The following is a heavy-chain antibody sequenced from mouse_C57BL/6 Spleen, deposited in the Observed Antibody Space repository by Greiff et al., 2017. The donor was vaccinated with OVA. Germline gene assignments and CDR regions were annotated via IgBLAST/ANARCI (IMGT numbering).Heavy chain of an antibody. CDR3: ARRGDYYGLDY. Sequence: EVQLQQSGPELVKPGASVKISCKASGYTFTDYYMNWVKQSHGKSLEWIGDINPNNGGTSYNQKFKGKATLTVDKSSSTAYMELRSLTSEDSAVYYCARRGDYYGLDYWGQGTTLTVSS. J-gene: IGHJ2*01. CDR1: GYTFTDYY. D-gene: IGHD1-1*01. V-gene: IGHV1-26*01. CDR2: INPNNGGT.